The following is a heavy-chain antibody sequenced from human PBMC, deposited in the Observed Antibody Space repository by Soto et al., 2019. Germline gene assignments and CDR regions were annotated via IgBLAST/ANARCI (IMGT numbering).Heavy chain of an antibody. CDR3: ARPTSSGSSPRHAFDI. J-gene: IGHJ3*02. CDR1: GFTFSSYS. V-gene: IGHV3-21*01. D-gene: IGHD6-6*01. CDR2: ISSSSSYI. Sequence: GGSLRLSCAASGFTFSSYSMNWVRQAPGKGLEWVSSISSSSSYIYYADSVKGRFTISRDNAKNSLYLQMNSLRAEDTAVYSCARPTSSGSSPRHAFDIWGQGTMVTVSS.